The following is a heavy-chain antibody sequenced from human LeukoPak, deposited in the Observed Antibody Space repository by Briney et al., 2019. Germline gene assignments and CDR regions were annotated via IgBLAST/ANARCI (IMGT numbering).Heavy chain of an antibody. CDR3: ARELGGGGLHYFDY. V-gene: IGHV3-53*01. D-gene: IGHD3-16*01. CDR1: GFTVSTNF. Sequence: PGGSLRLSCAGSGFTVSTNFMSWVRQAPGKGLEWVSTLYNDPFGSTTYYADSVTGRFTISRDNSQNTLFLQRSSLTAGDTAMYYCARELGGGGLHYFDYWGRGTLVTVSS. CDR2: LYNDPFGSTT. J-gene: IGHJ4*02.